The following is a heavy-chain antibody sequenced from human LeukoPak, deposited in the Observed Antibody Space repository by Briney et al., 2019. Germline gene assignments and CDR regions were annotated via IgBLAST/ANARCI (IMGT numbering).Heavy chain of an antibody. CDR3: ARAEVVLMVYAIGEAFDI. CDR1: GYTFTGYY. V-gene: IGHV1-2*02. CDR2: INPNSGGT. Sequence: GASVKVSCKASGYTFTGYYMHWVRQAPEQGLEWMGWINPNSGGTNYAQKFQGRVTMTRDTSISTAYMELSRLRSDDTAVYYCARAEVVLMVYAIGEAFDIWGQGTMVTVSS. J-gene: IGHJ3*02. D-gene: IGHD2-8*01.